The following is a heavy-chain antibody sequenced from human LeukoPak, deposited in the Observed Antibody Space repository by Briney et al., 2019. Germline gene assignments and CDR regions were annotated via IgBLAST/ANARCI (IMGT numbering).Heavy chain of an antibody. CDR1: GGSITTSSYY. CDR3: AGSDLTQDYWDY. J-gene: IGHJ4*02. D-gene: IGHD2-15*01. CDR2: IYSSGYT. V-gene: IGHV4-39*06. Sequence: TSETLSLTCNVSGGSITTSSYYWGWIRQPPGKGLEWIARIYSSGYTYYNPSLKSRGTISVDTSKNQFPLKLTSVTAADTAVYYCAGSDLTQDYWDYWGQGTLVKVSS.